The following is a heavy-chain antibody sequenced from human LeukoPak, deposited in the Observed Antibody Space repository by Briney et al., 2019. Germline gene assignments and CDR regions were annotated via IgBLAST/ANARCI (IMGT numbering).Heavy chain of an antibody. J-gene: IGHJ4*02. V-gene: IGHV4-4*07. CDR1: GGSISTYY. D-gene: IGHD3-22*01. Sequence: SETLSLTCIVSGGSISTYYWSWIRQPAGKGLEWIGRIYISGSTNYNPSLKSRVSMSEDTSKNQFSLKLSSVTAADTALYYCPRDVHYYDSSGYFDYWGQGTLVTVSS. CDR3: PRDVHYYDSSGYFDY. CDR2: IYISGST.